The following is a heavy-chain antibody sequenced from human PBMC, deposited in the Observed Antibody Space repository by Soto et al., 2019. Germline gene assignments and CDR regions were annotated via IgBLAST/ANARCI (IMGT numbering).Heavy chain of an antibody. CDR2: IDPSDSYT. Sequence: GESLNISCKGSGYSFTSYWISWVRQMPGKGLEWMGRIDPSDSYTNYSPSFQGHVTISADKSISTAYLQWSSLKASDTAMYYCARHAKDVWGSYRRMDVWGQGTTVTVSS. CDR3: ARHAKDVWGSYRRMDV. CDR1: GYSFTSYW. D-gene: IGHD3-16*02. V-gene: IGHV5-10-1*01. J-gene: IGHJ6*02.